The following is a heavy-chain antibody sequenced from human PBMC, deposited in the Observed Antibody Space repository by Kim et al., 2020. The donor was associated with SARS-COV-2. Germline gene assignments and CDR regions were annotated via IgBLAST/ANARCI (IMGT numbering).Heavy chain of an antibody. D-gene: IGHD3-16*01. CDR2: ISYDGSNK. CDR3: ARDSDSFGQNYYMDV. CDR1: GFTFSSYA. V-gene: IGHV3-30-3*01. Sequence: GGSLRLSCAASGFTFSSYAMHWVRQAPGKGLEWVAVISYDGSNKYYADSVKGRFTISRDNSKNTLYLQMNSLRAEDTAVYYCARDSDSFGQNYYMDVWGKGTTVTVSS. J-gene: IGHJ6*03.